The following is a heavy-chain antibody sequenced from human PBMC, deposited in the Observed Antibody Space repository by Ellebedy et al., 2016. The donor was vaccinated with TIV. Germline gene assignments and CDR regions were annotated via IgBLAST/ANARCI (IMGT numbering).Heavy chain of an antibody. CDR3: ARDHEGWFGELLKGLDAFDI. CDR2: ININTGNP. V-gene: IGHV7-4-1*02. J-gene: IGHJ3*02. D-gene: IGHD3-10*01. CDR1: GYTFTSYA. Sequence: ASVKVSCKASGYTFTSYAMNWVRQAPGQGLEWMGWININTGNPTYAQGFTGRFVFSLDTSVSTAYLQISSLKAEDTAVYYCARDHEGWFGELLKGLDAFDIWGQGTMVTVSS.